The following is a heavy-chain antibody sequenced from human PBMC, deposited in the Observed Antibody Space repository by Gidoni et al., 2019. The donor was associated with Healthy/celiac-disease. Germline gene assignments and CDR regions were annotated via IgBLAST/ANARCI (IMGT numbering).Heavy chain of an antibody. J-gene: IGHJ3*02. CDR1: GFTFSSYS. V-gene: IGHV3-48*04. D-gene: IGHD3-3*01. Sequence: EVQLVESGGGLVQPGGSLRLSCAASGFTFSSYSMNWVRQAPGKGLEWVSYISSSISTIYYADSVKGRFTISRDNAKNSLYLQMNSLRAEDTAVYYCARAGGLVLRFLEWLPAGAFDIWGQGTMVTVSS. CDR2: ISSSISTI. CDR3: ARAGGLVLRFLEWLPAGAFDI.